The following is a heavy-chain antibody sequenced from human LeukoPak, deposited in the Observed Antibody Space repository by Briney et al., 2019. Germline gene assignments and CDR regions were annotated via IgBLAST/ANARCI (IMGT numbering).Heavy chain of an antibody. CDR1: GSTFSTYP. J-gene: IGHJ4*02. D-gene: IGHD1-26*01. CDR3: AKILSGTYSLDL. V-gene: IGHV3-23*01. Sequence: PGGSLRLSCTASGSTFSTYPMTWVRQAPGQGLEWVSAISGNSVTIYYADSVKGRFTISRDNSKNTLYLQMYSLRAEDTAVYYCAKILSGTYSLDLWGQGTLVTVS. CDR2: ISGNSVTI.